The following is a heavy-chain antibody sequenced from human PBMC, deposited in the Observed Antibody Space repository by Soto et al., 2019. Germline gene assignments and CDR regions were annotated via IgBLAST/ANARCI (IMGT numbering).Heavy chain of an antibody. CDR3: AHIYGGNALDY. CDR2: IYWDDDK. J-gene: IGHJ4*02. Sequence: QITLKESGPTLVKPTQTLTLTCTFSGFSLSTSGVGVGWIRQPPGKALEWLALIYWDDDKRYSPSLKSRLTITKEPPKNPVVPKMTNMDPVDPATYYCAHIYGGNALDYWGQGTLVTVSS. CDR1: GFSLSTSGVG. V-gene: IGHV2-5*02. D-gene: IGHD2-15*01.